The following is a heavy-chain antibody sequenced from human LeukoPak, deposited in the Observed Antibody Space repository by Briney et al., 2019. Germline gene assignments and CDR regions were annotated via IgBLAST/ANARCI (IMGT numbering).Heavy chain of an antibody. Sequence: PGESLRISCKGSGYSFTGYWISWVRQMPGKGLEWMGRIDPSDSYTNYSPSFQGHVTLSADKSISTAYLQWSSLKASDTAMYYCARHWGGPTHIAAAGFDPWGQGTLVTVSS. D-gene: IGHD6-13*01. CDR3: ARHWGGPTHIAAAGFDP. CDR1: GYSFTGYW. J-gene: IGHJ5*02. V-gene: IGHV5-10-1*01. CDR2: IDPSDSYT.